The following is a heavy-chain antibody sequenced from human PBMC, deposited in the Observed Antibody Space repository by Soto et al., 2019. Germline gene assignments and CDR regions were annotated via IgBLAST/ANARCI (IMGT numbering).Heavy chain of an antibody. D-gene: IGHD1-1*01. CDR1: GASISGCY. Sequence: SETLSLTCTVSGASISGCYWSWIRKSAGKGLEWIGRIYATGTTDYNPPLKSRVMMSVDTSKKQFSLKLRSVTAADTAVYYCVRDGTKTLRDWFDPWGQGISVTVSS. CDR3: VRDGTKTLRDWFDP. V-gene: IGHV4-4*07. CDR2: IYATGTT. J-gene: IGHJ5*02.